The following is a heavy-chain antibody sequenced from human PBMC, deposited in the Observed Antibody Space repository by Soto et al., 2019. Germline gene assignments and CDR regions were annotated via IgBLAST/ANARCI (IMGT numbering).Heavy chain of an antibody. CDR1: GDSVSSNSAA. V-gene: IGHV6-1*01. CDR3: ARAPEYTSRYYDFWSGYPLKYFDY. CDR2: TYYRSKWYN. Sequence: QVQLQQSGPGLVKPSQTLSLTCAISGDSVSSNSAAWNWIRQSPSRGLEWLGRTYYRSKWYNDYAVSVKSRIPINPDTSKNQFSLQLNSVTPEDTAVYYCARAPEYTSRYYDFWSGYPLKYFDYWGQGTLVTVSS. D-gene: IGHD3-3*01. J-gene: IGHJ4*02.